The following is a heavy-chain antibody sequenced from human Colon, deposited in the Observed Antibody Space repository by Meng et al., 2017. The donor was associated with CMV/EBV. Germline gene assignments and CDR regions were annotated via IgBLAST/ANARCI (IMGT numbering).Heavy chain of an antibody. CDR3: AAITVATVTLYGMDV. Sequence: GESLKISCTASGMTFSNAWMSWVRQAPGKGLEWIGRIKSKIDGGTTDYAAPVKGRFSLSRDDSKNTLYLQMKSLKTEDTAVYYCAAITVATVTLYGMDVWGLGTTVTVSS. V-gene: IGHV3-15*01. CDR1: GMTFSNAW. CDR2: IKSKIDGGTT. J-gene: IGHJ6*02. D-gene: IGHD4-11*01.